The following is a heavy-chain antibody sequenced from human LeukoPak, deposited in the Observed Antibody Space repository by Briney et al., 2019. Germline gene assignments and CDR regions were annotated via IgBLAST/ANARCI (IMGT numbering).Heavy chain of an antibody. D-gene: IGHD1-26*01. CDR3: ARHGDSGSYHSPLDY. CDR1: GGSISSYY. V-gene: IGHV4-59*08. CDR2: IYYSGST. Sequence: SEALSLTCTVSGGSISSYYWSWIRQPPGKGLEWIGYIYYSGSTNYNPSLKSRVTISVDTSKNQFSLKLSSVTAADTAVYYCARHGDSGSYHSPLDYWGQGTLVTVSS. J-gene: IGHJ4*02.